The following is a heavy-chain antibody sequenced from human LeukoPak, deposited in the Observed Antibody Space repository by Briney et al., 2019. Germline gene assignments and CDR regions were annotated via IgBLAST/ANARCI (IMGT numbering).Heavy chain of an antibody. CDR2: IIPIFGTA. CDR3: ARDYTTYYYDSSGETEYYFDY. J-gene: IGHJ4*02. V-gene: IGHV1-69*13. D-gene: IGHD3-22*01. Sequence: SVKVSCKASGGTFSSYAISWVRQAPGQGLEWMGGIIPIFGTANYAQKFQGRVTVTADESTSTAYMELSSLRSEDTAVYYCARDYTTYYYDSSGETEYYFDYWGQGTLVTVSS. CDR1: GGTFSSYA.